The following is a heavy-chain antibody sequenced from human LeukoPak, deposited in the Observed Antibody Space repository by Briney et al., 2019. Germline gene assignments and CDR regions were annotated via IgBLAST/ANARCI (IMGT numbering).Heavy chain of an antibody. V-gene: IGHV2-70*11. J-gene: IGHJ6*02. CDR3: EALDYHHFRVDV. Sequence: SGPALVRPTQTLTLTCTFSGFSLDTSGMCVTWLRQPPGKAPEWLARIDWDDYKYYTPSLKTRMTISKDTSKSQVVLTMTDVDPADTATYFGEALDYHHFRVDVWGQGTTVTVSS. CDR1: GFSLDTSGMC. CDR2: IDWDDYK.